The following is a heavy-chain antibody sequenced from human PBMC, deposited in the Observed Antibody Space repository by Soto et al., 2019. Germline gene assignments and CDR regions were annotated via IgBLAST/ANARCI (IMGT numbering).Heavy chain of an antibody. CDR1: GYTLTSYA. V-gene: IGHV1-3*01. Sequence: GASVKVSCTESGYTLTSYAMHWVRQAPGQRLEWMGWINAGNGNTKYSQKFQGRVTITRDTSASTAYMELSSLRSEDTAVYYCARDPSYYAMDVWGQGPTVTVSS. CDR2: INAGNGNT. J-gene: IGHJ6*02. CDR3: ARDPSYYAMDV.